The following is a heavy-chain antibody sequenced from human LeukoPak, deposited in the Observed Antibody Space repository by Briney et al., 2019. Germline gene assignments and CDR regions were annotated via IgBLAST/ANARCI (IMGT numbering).Heavy chain of an antibody. CDR3: ARDRVDLWFGELSAFDI. J-gene: IGHJ3*02. CDR1: GYTFTGYY. CDR2: INPNSGGT. D-gene: IGHD3-10*01. V-gene: IGHV1-2*02. Sequence: ASVKVSCKASGYTFTGYYIHWVRQAPGQGLEWMGWINPNSGGTNYAQKFQGRVTMTRDTSISTAYMELSRLRSDDTAVYYCARDRVDLWFGELSAFDIWGQGTMVTVSS.